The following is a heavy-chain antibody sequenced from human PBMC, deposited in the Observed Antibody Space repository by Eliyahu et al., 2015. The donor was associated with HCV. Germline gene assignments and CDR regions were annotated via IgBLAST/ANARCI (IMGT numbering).Heavy chain of an antibody. CDR1: GFDFNKAW. D-gene: IGHD5-24*01. Sequence: VQLVESGGGLAHPGESLKLSCAASGFDFNKAWINWVRQAPGKGLEWVARIKTEGDNWATEYAPSLRGRVAVSRLDSRRMVWLEMMRLTIDDTAVYYCTTDGYDYNYSFDFWGQGVPVTVS. V-gene: IGHV3-15*07. CDR3: TTDGYDYNYSFDF. CDR2: IKTEGDNWAT. J-gene: IGHJ4*02.